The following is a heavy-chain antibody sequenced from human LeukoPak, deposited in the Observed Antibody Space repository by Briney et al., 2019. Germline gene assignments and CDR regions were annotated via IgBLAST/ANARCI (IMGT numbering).Heavy chain of an antibody. CDR1: GFTFANYA. CDR2: ISSTNAI. CDR3: ARDDKWAFDY. J-gene: IGHJ4*02. V-gene: IGHV3-69-1*02. D-gene: IGHD1-26*01. Sequence: PGGSLRLSCAASGFTFANYAMYWFRHTPGKGLEWLSYISSTNAIYYADSVKGRFTISRDNAKESLYLQMNSLRAEDTAVYYCARDDKWAFDYWGQGTLVTVSS.